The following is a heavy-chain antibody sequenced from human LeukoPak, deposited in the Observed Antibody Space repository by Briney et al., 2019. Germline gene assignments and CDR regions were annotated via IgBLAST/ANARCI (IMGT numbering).Heavy chain of an antibody. CDR2: INHSGST. J-gene: IGHJ4*02. CDR1: GGSISSGGYY. D-gene: IGHD6-13*01. V-gene: IGHV4-61*08. Sequence: SQTLSLTCTVSGGSISSGGYYWSWIRQPPGKGLEWIGEINHSGSTNYNPSLKSRVTISVDTSKNQFSLKLSSVTAADTAVYYCARSAAPTEDYYFDYWGQGTLVTVSS. CDR3: ARSAAPTEDYYFDY.